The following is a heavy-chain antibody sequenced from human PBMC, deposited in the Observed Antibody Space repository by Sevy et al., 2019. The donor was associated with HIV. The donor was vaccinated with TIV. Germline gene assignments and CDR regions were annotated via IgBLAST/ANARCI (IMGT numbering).Heavy chain of an antibody. V-gene: IGHV1-24*01. CDR2: FDPEDGET. J-gene: IGHJ6*02. Sequence: ASVKVSCKVSGYTLTELSMHWVRQAPGKGLEWMGGFDPEDGETIYAQKFQGRVTMTEDTSTDTAYMELSSLRSEDTAVYYCATPTVERDYYHYGMDVWGQGTTVTVSS. CDR1: GYTLTELS. CDR3: ATPTVERDYYHYGMDV. D-gene: IGHD4-4*01.